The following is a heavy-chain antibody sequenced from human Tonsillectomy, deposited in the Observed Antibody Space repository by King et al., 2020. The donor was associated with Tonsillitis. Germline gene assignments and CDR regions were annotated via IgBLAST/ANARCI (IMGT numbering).Heavy chain of an antibody. CDR2: IWYDGSNK. CDR3: AREESLGFDY. V-gene: IGHV3-33*01. CDR1: GFTLSSYA. Sequence: VQLVESGGGVVQPGRSLRLSCAAAGFTLSSYAIHWVRQAPGKGLEWVAFIWYDGSNKYYAESVKGRFTISRDNSKNTLYLQMNSLRGEDTAVYYCAREESLGFDYWGQGTLVTVSS. J-gene: IGHJ4*02.